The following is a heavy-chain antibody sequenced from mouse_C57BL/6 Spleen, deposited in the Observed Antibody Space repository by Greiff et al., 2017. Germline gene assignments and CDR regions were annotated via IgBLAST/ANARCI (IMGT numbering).Heavy chain of an antibody. CDR1: GYTFTSYW. CDR3: AREVWSHYFDY. V-gene: IGHV1-61*01. CDR2: IYPSDSET. D-gene: IGHD2-10*02. J-gene: IGHJ2*01. Sequence: VQLQQPGAELVRPGSSVKLSCKASGYTFTSYWMDWVKQRPGQGLEWIGNIYPSDSETHYNQKFKDKATLTVDKSSSTAYMQLSRLTSEDSAVYYCAREVWSHYFDYWGQGTTLTVSS.